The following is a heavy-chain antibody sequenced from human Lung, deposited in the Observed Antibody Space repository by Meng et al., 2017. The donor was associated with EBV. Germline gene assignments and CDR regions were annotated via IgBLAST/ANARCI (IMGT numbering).Heavy chain of an antibody. D-gene: IGHD4-17*01. Sequence: GQLVESGGGLIQPGGSLRLSCAASGFTVSTNYMTWGRQAPGKGLEWLSVIYSGGSTQYAESVKGRFTISKDNSKNTLYLQMNNLRAEDTAVYYCARDGDYIPFENWGQGTLVTVSS. CDR3: ARDGDYIPFEN. CDR1: GFTVSTNY. J-gene: IGHJ4*02. V-gene: IGHV3-53*01. CDR2: IYSGGST.